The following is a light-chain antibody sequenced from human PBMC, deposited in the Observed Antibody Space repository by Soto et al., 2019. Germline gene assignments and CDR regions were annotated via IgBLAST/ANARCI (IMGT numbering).Light chain of an antibody. CDR1: RDISVY. CDR2: DAS. V-gene: IGKV1-33*01. Sequence: DIQMTQSPSSLSASVGDRVTITCQASRDISVYLNWYQQKPGKPPKLLVYDASNLQTGVPSRFSGSGSGTHFTFTITSRQPEDFATYYCQQYDNLPPYTFGQGTKLEIK. J-gene: IGKJ2*01. CDR3: QQYDNLPPYT.